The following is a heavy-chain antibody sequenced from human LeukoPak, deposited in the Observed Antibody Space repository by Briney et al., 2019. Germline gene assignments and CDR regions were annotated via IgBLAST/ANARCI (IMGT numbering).Heavy chain of an antibody. Sequence: PSETLSLTCTVSGGSITSHYWNWIRQTPGKGLEWIGYIYYSGTIKYNPSLKSRVTISLDTSKNQFSLKLASVTTADPAVYYCATGEDYKSSRFDPWGQGTLVAVSS. J-gene: IGHJ5*02. CDR3: ATGEDYKSSRFDP. V-gene: IGHV4-59*11. CDR1: GGSITSHY. D-gene: IGHD4-11*01. CDR2: IYYSGTI.